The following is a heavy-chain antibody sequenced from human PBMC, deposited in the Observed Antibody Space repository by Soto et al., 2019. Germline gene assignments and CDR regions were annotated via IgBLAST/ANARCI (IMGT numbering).Heavy chain of an antibody. Sequence: SETLSLTCTVSGGSISSYYWSWVRQPAGKGLEWIGRIYTSGSTNYNPSLKSRVTMSVDTSKNQFSLKLSSVTAADTAVYYCAARSRIAAAGIGMDVWGQGTTVTV. CDR3: AARSRIAAAGIGMDV. CDR1: GGSISSYY. V-gene: IGHV4-4*07. D-gene: IGHD6-13*01. J-gene: IGHJ6*02. CDR2: IYTSGST.